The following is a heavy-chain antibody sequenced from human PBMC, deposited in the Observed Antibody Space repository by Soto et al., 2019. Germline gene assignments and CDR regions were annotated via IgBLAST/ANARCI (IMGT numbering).Heavy chain of an antibody. D-gene: IGHD6-13*01. CDR3: ARARQQLDY. J-gene: IGHJ4*02. CDR2: IYYTGTT. Sequence: QVRLQESGPGLVKPSETLSLTCTVSGGSMSQYYWSWIRQPPGKGLEFVGHIYYTGTTTYNPSLKSRVTITLDTSKTRFSLELTSVTAAATAIYYCARARQQLDYWGQGILVPVSS. V-gene: IGHV4-59*01. CDR1: GGSMSQYY.